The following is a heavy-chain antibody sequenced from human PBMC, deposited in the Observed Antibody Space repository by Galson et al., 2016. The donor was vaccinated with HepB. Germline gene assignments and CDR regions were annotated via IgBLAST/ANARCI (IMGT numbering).Heavy chain of an antibody. Sequence: SLRLSCAASGFIVSANYLSWVRQAPGRGLEWVSLTSSGGNSDYADSVTGRFTISRDNSKNTLYLQMDSLRAEDTAVYYCSRILGPHCSRTSCWEDVWGQGTTVTVSS. CDR2: TSSGGNS. J-gene: IGHJ6*02. D-gene: IGHD2-2*01. CDR3: SRILGPHCSRTSCWEDV. V-gene: IGHV3-53*01. CDR1: GFIVSANY.